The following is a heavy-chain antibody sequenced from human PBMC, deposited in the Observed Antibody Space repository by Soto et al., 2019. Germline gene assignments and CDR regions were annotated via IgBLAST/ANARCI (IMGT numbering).Heavy chain of an antibody. CDR1: GFTVSSNY. CDR2: IYSGGST. Sequence: PGGSLRLSCAASGFTVSSNYMSWVRQAPGKGLEWVSVIYSGGSTYYADSVKGRFTISRDNSKNTLYLQMNSLRAEDTAVYYCARDGPYCSGGSCHPLCYYYYGMDVWGQGTTVTGSS. D-gene: IGHD2-15*01. V-gene: IGHV3-53*01. CDR3: ARDGPYCSGGSCHPLCYYYYGMDV. J-gene: IGHJ6*02.